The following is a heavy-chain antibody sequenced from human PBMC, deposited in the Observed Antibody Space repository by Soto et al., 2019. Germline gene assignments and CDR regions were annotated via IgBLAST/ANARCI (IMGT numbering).Heavy chain of an antibody. CDR2: FIPILGTT. CDR3: ARALLRLGELSFGSFDY. V-gene: IGHV1-69*01. Sequence: QVHLVQSGAEVRKPGSSVKVSCKASGGTFRNHGINWVRQAPGQGLEWVGAFIPILGTTNYAPKFQGRVTITADEPTITAYMQLSSLRSEDSAIYFCARALLRLGELSFGSFDYWGQGTLVTVSS. CDR1: GGTFRNHG. D-gene: IGHD3-16*01. J-gene: IGHJ4*02.